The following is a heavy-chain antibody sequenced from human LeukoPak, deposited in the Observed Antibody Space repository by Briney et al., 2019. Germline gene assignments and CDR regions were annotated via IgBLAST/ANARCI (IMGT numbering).Heavy chain of an antibody. D-gene: IGHD6-6*01. Sequence: PGGSLRLSCAASGFNFANHAMSWVRQTPGKGLEWVSAISGGGDITYYADSVTGRFTISRDNSKNTLYLQMNSLRAEDTAVYYCARVLPHDEYYFDYWGQGTLVTVSS. J-gene: IGHJ4*02. V-gene: IGHV3-23*01. CDR2: ISGGGDIT. CDR3: ARVLPHDEYYFDY. CDR1: GFNFANHA.